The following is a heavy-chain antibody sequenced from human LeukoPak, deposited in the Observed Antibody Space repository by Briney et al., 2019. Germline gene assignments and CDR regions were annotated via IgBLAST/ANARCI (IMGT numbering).Heavy chain of an antibody. CDR3: ARQHSSSWYYFDY. CDR1: GYSFTSYW. Sequence: GESLKISCKGSGYSFTSYWISLLRQMPGKGREWMGRIDPSDSYTNYSPSFQGHVTISADKSISTAYLQWSSLKASDTAMYYCARQHSSSWYYFDYWGQGTLVTVSS. CDR2: IDPSDSYT. J-gene: IGHJ4*02. V-gene: IGHV5-10-1*01. D-gene: IGHD6-13*01.